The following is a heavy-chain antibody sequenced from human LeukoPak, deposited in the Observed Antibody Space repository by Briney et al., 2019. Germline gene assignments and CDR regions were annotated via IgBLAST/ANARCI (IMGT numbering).Heavy chain of an antibody. CDR2: ITDDGSEK. CDR3: AKFAAFSDFDY. D-gene: IGHD6-13*01. CDR1: GFTFSDYG. Sequence: GTSLRLSCEAFGFTFSDYGMPWVRQTPGTGLQWVAVITDDGSEKYYADSVKGRFTISRDNSKNTLYLQMNSLRAEDTAVYYCAKFAAFSDFDYWGQGTLVTVSS. J-gene: IGHJ4*02. V-gene: IGHV3-30*18.